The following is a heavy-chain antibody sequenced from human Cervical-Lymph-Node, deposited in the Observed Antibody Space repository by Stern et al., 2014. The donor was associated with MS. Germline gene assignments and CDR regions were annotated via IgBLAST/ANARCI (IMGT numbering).Heavy chain of an antibody. CDR2: ISWNSRSI. Sequence: EVQLVESGGGLVQPGRSLRLSCAASGFTFEDSAMHWVRQAPGKGLEWVSGISWNSRSIVYADSVKGRFLISRDNAKNSLYLQVNSLRPEDTAFYYCVKGRRLSQADNWFDTWGQGTLVTVSS. CDR1: GFTFEDSA. D-gene: IGHD6-25*01. J-gene: IGHJ5*02. CDR3: VKGRRLSQADNWFDT. V-gene: IGHV3-9*01.